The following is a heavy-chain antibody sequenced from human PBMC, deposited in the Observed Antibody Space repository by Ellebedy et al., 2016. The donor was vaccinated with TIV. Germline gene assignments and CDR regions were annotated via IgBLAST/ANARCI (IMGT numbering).Heavy chain of an antibody. CDR2: LSASGGST. Sequence: PGGSLRLSCVASGFTFNSYAMSWVLQAPGKGLGWVSSLSASGGSTYYADSVKGRFTISRDNSKNTLYLQMNSLRAEDTAVYYCAKRVTMVREVITYYHYTMDVWGQGTTVTVSS. J-gene: IGHJ6*02. D-gene: IGHD3-10*01. V-gene: IGHV3-23*01. CDR1: GFTFNSYA. CDR3: AKRVTMVREVITYYHYTMDV.